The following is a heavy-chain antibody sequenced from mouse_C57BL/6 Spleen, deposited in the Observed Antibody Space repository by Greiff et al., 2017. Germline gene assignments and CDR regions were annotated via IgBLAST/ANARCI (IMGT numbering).Heavy chain of an antibody. Sequence: VKLQESGAELVKPGASVKISCKASGYAFSSYWLNWVKQRPGKGLEWIGQIYPGDGDTNYNGKFKGKATLTADKSSSTAYMQLSSLTSEDSAVYFCARRGYYGSSGAMDYWGQGTSVTVSS. CDR1: GYAFSSYW. J-gene: IGHJ4*01. V-gene: IGHV1-80*01. CDR3: ARRGYYGSSGAMDY. CDR2: IYPGDGDT. D-gene: IGHD1-1*01.